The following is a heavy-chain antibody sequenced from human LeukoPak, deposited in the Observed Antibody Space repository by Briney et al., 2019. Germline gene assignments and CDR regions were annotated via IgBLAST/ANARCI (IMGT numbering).Heavy chain of an antibody. Sequence: GGSLRLSCAASGFTFSSYAMSWVRQAPGKGLEWVSAISGSGGSTYYADSVKGRFTISRDNSENTLYLQMSSLRAEDTAVYYCAKETYSGYDSSPFDYWGQGTLVTVSS. V-gene: IGHV3-23*01. D-gene: IGHD5-12*01. CDR2: ISGSGGST. J-gene: IGHJ4*02. CDR3: AKETYSGYDSSPFDY. CDR1: GFTFSSYA.